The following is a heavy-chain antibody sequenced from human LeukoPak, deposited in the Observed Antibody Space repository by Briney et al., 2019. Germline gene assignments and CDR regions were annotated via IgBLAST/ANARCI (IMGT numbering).Heavy chain of an antibody. CDR2: MYTDGST. V-gene: IGHV3-53*01. J-gene: IGHJ4*02. D-gene: IGHD6-13*01. CDR3: ARSSSSWLLFDY. Sequence: QSGGSLRLSCAASGFTVSSYYVSWVRQGPGKGLEWVSVMYTDGSTHYADSVKGRFTISRDNSKNTLYLQMNSLRVEDTALYYCARSSSSWLLFDYWGQGTLVTVSS. CDR1: GFTVSSYY.